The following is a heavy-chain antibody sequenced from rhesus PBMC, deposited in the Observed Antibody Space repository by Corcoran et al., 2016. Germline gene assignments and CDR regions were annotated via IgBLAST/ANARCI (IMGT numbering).Heavy chain of an antibody. D-gene: IGHD6-31*01. CDR3: AGRSSGWLFDY. CDR2: IDSSGST. J-gene: IGHJ4*01. V-gene: IGHV4S11*01. CDR1: GGSISSNY. Sequence: QVQLQESGPGLVKPSETLSLTCAVSGGSISSNYWSWIRQAPGKGLEWIGRIDSSGSTYYNHTLKSRVTLSVDTSKNQFSLKLSSVTDADTAVYSCAGRSSGWLFDYWGQGVLVAVSS.